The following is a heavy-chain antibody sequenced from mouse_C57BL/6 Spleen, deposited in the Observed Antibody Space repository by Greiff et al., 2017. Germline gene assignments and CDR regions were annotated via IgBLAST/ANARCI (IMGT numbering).Heavy chain of an antibody. Sequence: EVQLQQSGAELVRPGASVKLSCTASGFNIKDYYMHWVKQRPEQGLEWIGRIDPEDGDTEYAAKFQGKATMTADTSSNTAYLQLSSLTSEDTAVXYGPTELSAKGYFDVWGTGTTVTVSS. D-gene: IGHD6-1*01. J-gene: IGHJ1*03. CDR2: IDPEDGDT. V-gene: IGHV14-1*01. CDR1: GFNIKDYY. CDR3: PTELSAKGYFDV.